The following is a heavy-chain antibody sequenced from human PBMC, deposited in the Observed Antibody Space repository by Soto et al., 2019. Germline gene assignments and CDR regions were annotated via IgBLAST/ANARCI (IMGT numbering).Heavy chain of an antibody. CDR1: GYTFTSYD. CDR3: ASTAPYDVWNVYYPDAFDI. J-gene: IGHJ3*02. D-gene: IGHD3-3*01. Sequence: QVQLVQSGAEVKKPGASVKVSCKASGYTFTSYDINWVRQATGQGLEWMGWMNPNSGNTGYAQKFQGRGTMTSNTAISTAYRELSSLRSAYTAVNYFASTAPYDVWNVYYPDAFDIWGKGTMVTVSS. V-gene: IGHV1-8*01. CDR2: MNPNSGNT.